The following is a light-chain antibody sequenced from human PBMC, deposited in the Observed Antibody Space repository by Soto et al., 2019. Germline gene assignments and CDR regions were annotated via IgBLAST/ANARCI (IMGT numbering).Light chain of an antibody. J-gene: IGKJ1*01. CDR1: QSVSSSY. Sequence: EIVLTQSPGTLSLSPGERATLSCRASQSVSSSYLVWYQQKLGQAPRLLIYGASSMATVIPDRFSGSGSATDFTLPISRPESEDYALFYSQQYDSSSWTSDQATKVEIK. CDR3: QQYDSSSWT. V-gene: IGKV3-20*01. CDR2: GAS.